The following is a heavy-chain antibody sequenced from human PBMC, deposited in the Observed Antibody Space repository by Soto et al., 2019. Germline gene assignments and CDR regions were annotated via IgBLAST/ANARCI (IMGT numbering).Heavy chain of an antibody. CDR1: GGTFSSYA. V-gene: IGHV1-69*01. Sequence: QVQLVQSGAEVKKPGSSVKVSCKASGGTFSSYAISWVRQAPGQGLEWMGGIIPIFGTANYAQKFQGRVTITADESTSTAYMELSSLRSEDTAVYYCARVARLCSSYYYYYGMDVWGQGTTVTVSS. CDR2: IIPIFGTA. J-gene: IGHJ6*02. CDR3: ARVARLCSSYYYYYGMDV. D-gene: IGHD3-10*02.